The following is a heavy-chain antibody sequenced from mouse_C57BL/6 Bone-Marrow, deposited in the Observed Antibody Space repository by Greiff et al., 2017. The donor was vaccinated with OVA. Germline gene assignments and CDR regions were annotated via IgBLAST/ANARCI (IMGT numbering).Heavy chain of an antibody. J-gene: IGHJ3*01. CDR1: GYTFTSYW. CDR3: ARSGRQLRLPAWFAY. D-gene: IGHD3-2*02. CDR2: IHPNSGST. Sequence: VQLQQPGAELVKPGASVKLSCKASGYTFTSYWMHWVKQRPGQGLEWIGMIHPNSGSTNYNEKFKSKATLTVDKSSSTAYKQLSSLTSEDSVVYYCARSGRQLRLPAWFAYWGQGTLVTVSA. V-gene: IGHV1-64*01.